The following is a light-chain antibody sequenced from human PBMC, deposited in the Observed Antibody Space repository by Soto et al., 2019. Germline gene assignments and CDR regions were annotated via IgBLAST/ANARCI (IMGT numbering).Light chain of an antibody. CDR2: NVS. Sequence: DVVLTQSPLSLSVTLGQPASISCRSSQRILYSDDNAXLXXXXXRXXXSXGRXXXNVSNRDSGVPDRFSGSGSGTDFTLKISRVEAEDVGVYYCMQGTHWPITFGQGTRLEIK. CDR1: QRILYSDDNAX. J-gene: IGKJ5*01. CDR3: MQGTHWPIT. V-gene: IGKV2-30*01.